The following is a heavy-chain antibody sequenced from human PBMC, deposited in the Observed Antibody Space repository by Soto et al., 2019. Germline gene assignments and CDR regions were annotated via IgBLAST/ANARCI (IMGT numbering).Heavy chain of an antibody. J-gene: IGHJ4*02. Sequence: EVQLVESGGGLVKPGGSLRLSCAASGFNFGSSWMHWVRQAPGKGLQWVSRMTSDGSTTDYADSVKGRFTVSRDNGKYTLYLQMNSLRAEDTAVYYCATAEVDYWGPGTLVTVSS. V-gene: IGHV3-74*02. CDR2: MTSDGSTT. CDR1: GFNFGSSW. CDR3: ATAEVDY.